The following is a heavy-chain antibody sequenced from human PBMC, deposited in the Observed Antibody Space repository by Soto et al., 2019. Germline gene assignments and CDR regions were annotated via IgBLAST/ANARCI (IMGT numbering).Heavy chain of an antibody. J-gene: IGHJ3*02. CDR2: IYYSGST. CDR3: ARVGHYYDSSGYYSPYAFDI. D-gene: IGHD3-22*01. CDR1: GGSISSGDYY. Sequence: SETLSLTCTVSGGSISSGDYYWSWIRQPPGKGLEWIGYIYYSGSTYYNPSLKSRVTISVDTSKNQFSLKLSSVTAADTAVYYCARVGHYYDSSGYYSPYAFDIWGQGTMVTVSS. V-gene: IGHV4-30-4*01.